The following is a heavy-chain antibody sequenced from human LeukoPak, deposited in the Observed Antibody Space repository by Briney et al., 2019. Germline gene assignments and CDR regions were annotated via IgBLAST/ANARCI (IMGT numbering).Heavy chain of an antibody. CDR1: GYTFMSYG. D-gene: IGHD5-18*01. CDR3: ARDDGYSYRKGVDRFDY. Sequence: ASVKVSCKASGYTFMSYGISWVRQAPGQGLEWMGWMSGYDGNTNYAQKLQGRVAMTRDTSTNTAYMDLRSLRSDDTAVYYCARDDGYSYRKGVDRFDYWGQGTLVTVSS. CDR2: MSGYDGNT. J-gene: IGHJ4*02. V-gene: IGHV1-18*01.